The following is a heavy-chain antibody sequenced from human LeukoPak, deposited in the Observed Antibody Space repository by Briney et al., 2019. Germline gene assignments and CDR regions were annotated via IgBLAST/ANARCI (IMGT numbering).Heavy chain of an antibody. Sequence: TSETLSLTCAAYGGSFSGYYLSWIRQPPGKGLEWIGEINHSGSTNYNPSLKNRVIISLNKSKNQFSLKLSTVPAADTAAYYYWRERRLFLRGSYWKNSFDPGGQGTLVTVSS. D-gene: IGHD1-26*01. V-gene: IGHV4-34*01. J-gene: IGHJ5*02. CDR2: INHSGST. CDR1: GGSFSGYY. CDR3: WRERRLFLRGSYWKNSFDP.